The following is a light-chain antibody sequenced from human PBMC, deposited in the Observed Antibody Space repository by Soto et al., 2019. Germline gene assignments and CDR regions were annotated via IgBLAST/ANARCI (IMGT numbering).Light chain of an antibody. CDR3: QQYNSYSPERT. V-gene: IGKV1-5*01. Sequence: DIQMTQSPSTLSASVGDRVTITCRASQSISIWLAWYQQKPGKAPKLLIYDASSLESGVPSRFSGSGSGTEFTLTISSLQPDDFATYYCQQYNSYSPERTFGQGTKVEIK. CDR2: DAS. CDR1: QSISIW. J-gene: IGKJ1*01.